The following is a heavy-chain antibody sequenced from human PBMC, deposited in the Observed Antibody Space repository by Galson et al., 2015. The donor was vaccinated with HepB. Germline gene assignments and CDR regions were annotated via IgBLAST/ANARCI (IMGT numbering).Heavy chain of an antibody. CDR2: ISGRGNGAII. J-gene: IGHJ4*02. CDR1: GFTFSNYA. CDR3: APKYPAKGVEH. Sequence: SLRLSCAASGFTFSNYAMIWVRQAPGQGLEWVSSISGRGNGAIIYYGDSVKGRFTISRDNSKNTMYLHMNSLRVEDTAVYYCAPKYPAKGVEHWGQGTLVTVSS. D-gene: IGHD2-2*01. V-gene: IGHV3-23*01.